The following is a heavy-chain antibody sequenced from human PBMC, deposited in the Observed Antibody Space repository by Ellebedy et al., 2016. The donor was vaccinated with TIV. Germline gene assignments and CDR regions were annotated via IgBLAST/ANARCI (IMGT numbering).Heavy chain of an antibody. CDR3: ANVGGSGTYYNGY. J-gene: IGHJ4*02. V-gene: IGHV3-33*06. CDR1: GFTFSSYG. Sequence: LSLTCAASGFTFSSYGMHWVRQAPGKGLEWVAVIWYDGSNKYYADSVKGRFTISRDNSKNRLYLQMSSLKVEDTATYYCANVGGSGTYYNGYWGQGTLVTVSS. D-gene: IGHD3-10*01. CDR2: IWYDGSNK.